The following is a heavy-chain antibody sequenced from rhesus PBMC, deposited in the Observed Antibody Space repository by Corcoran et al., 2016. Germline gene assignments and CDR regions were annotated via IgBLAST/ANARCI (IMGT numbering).Heavy chain of an antibody. CDR3: ARHGLTGGFDY. V-gene: IGHV4-99*01. CDR1: GYSINSGFY. D-gene: IGHD7-45*01. Sequence: QVQLQESGPGLVKPSETLSLTCAVSGYSINSGFYWVWIRQPPGKGLEYIASISGGSGSTNYNPSLKCRVTILKDMSKNQCSLKLTSVTAADTAVYYCARHGLTGGFDYWGQGVLVTVSS. J-gene: IGHJ4*01. CDR2: ISGGSGST.